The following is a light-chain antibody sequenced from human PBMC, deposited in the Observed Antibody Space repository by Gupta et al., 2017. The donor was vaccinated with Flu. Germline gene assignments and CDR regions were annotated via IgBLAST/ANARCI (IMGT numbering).Light chain of an antibody. V-gene: IGLV1-47*01. J-gene: IGLJ3*02. CDR2: KNS. Sequence: VTISCSGTSSIIGRYFVSWYQVLPGTGPRLLIYKNSQRPSGVPGRFSGSKSGTSASLAVSGLRAEEQADYYCVVWDDSLNGHLVFGGGTKLTVL. CDR1: SSIIGRYF. CDR3: VVWDDSLNGHLV.